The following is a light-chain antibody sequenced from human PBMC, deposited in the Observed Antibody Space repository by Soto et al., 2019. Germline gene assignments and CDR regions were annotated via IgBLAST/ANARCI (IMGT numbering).Light chain of an antibody. Sequence: DIVMTQSPDSLAVSLGERATINCKSSRSVLYNSNNKNYLAWYQQKPGQPPKLPIYWASTRESGVPDRFSGSGSETDFTLTISSLQAEDVAVYYCQHYYTTPRTFGQGTKLEIK. CDR2: WAS. CDR1: RSVLYNSNNKNY. V-gene: IGKV4-1*01. J-gene: IGKJ2*01. CDR3: QHYYTTPRT.